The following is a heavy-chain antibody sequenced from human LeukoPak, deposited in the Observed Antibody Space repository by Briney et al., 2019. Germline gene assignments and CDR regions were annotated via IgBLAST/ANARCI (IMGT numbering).Heavy chain of an antibody. CDR2: FSGNGGST. J-gene: IGHJ4*02. CDR3: AKGPKQLLVGSRGKYFDY. V-gene: IGHV3-23*01. Sequence: GGSLRLSCAASGFTFSSYWMTWVRQAPGKGLEWVSGFSGNGGSTYYADSVKGRFTISRDNSKNTLYLQMNSLRAEDTAVYYCAKGPKQLLVGSRGKYFDYWGQGTLVTVSS. D-gene: IGHD6-13*01. CDR1: GFTFSSYW.